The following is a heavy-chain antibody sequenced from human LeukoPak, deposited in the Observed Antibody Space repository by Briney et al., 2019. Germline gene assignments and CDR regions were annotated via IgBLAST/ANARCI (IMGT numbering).Heavy chain of an antibody. V-gene: IGHV1-2*04. CDR3: ARDLVGAIKPAFDY. J-gene: IGHJ4*02. CDR2: INPNSGGT. Sequence: ASVKVSCKASGYTFTGYYMHWVRQAPGQGLEWMGWINPNSGGTNYAQKFQGWVTMTRDTSISTAYMELSRLRSDDTAVYYCARDLVGAIKPAFDYWGQGTLVIVSS. CDR1: GYTFTGYY. D-gene: IGHD1-26*01.